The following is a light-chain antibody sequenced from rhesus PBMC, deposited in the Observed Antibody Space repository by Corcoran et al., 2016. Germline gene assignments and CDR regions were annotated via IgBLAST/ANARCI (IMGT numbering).Light chain of an antibody. V-gene: IGKV2-104*02. CDR1: QSLLHSGGKTY. J-gene: IGKJ1*01. CDR2: EVS. CDR3: MQAIHLPWT. Sequence: DIVMTQTPLSLPVTPGEPASISCRSSQSLLHSGGKTYLDWYRQKPGPSPQLLIYEVSNRASGVPDRFSGSGSDTDFPLKISRVEADDVGVYYFMQAIHLPWTFRQGTKVDIK.